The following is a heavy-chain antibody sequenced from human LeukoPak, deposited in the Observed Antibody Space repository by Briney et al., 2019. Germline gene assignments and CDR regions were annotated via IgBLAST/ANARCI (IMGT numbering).Heavy chain of an antibody. J-gene: IGHJ4*02. CDR2: INAGNGNT. CDR3: ARGVATNRYYFDY. Sequence: ASVKVSCKASGYTFTSYAMHWVRQAPGQRLEWMGWINAGNGNTKYSQRFQGRVTITRDTSASTAYMELSSLRSEDTAVYSCARGVATNRYYFDYWGQGTLVTVSS. V-gene: IGHV1-3*01. CDR1: GYTFTSYA. D-gene: IGHD5-12*01.